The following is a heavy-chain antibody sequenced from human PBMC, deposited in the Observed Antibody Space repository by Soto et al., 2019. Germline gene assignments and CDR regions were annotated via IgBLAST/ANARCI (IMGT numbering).Heavy chain of an antibody. CDR2: MDPNSGST. Sequence: ASVKVSCKASGYTFTSYDINWVRQAPGQGLEWLGWMDPNSGSTGYAQNFQGRVTMTRNISINTAHMELSSLRSEDTAVYYCATETKLDFWRKGLDVWGQGTTATVSS. D-gene: IGHD3-3*01. CDR1: GYTFTSYD. CDR3: ATETKLDFWRKGLDV. J-gene: IGHJ6*02. V-gene: IGHV1-8*01.